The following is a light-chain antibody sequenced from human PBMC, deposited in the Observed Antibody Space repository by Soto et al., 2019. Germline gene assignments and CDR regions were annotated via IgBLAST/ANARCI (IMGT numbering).Light chain of an antibody. CDR3: SSYTSDSSYV. V-gene: IGLV2-14*01. Sequence: QSVLAQPASVSGSPGQSITISCTGTSSDVGLYDYVSWYQQHPGKAPQLMIYALSNRPSGVSNRFSASKSGNTASLLISGLQAEDEADYYCSSYTSDSSYVFGSGTKATVL. CDR2: ALS. CDR1: SSDVGLYDY. J-gene: IGLJ1*01.